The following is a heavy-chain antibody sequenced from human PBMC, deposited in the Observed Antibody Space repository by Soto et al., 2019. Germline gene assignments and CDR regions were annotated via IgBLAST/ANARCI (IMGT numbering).Heavy chain of an antibody. CDR2: INPSGAST. J-gene: IGHJ4*02. Sequence: QVQLVQSGAEVIKPGASVKISCKSSGYSFTNNYINWVLQAPGQGLEWVGLINPSGASTAYAQNFQGRVSMTRDTSTRTVYMELSSLGSDDTAVYDCAKVYLLVKHDDLLGGYYYYGGQGTQVTVSS. D-gene: IGHD3-3*01. CDR1: GYSFTNNY. V-gene: IGHV1-46*01. CDR3: AKVYLLVKHDDLLGGYYYY.